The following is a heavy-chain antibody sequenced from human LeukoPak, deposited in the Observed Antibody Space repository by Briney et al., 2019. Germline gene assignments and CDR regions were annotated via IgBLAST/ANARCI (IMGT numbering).Heavy chain of an antibody. J-gene: IGHJ4*02. CDR3: ARDPPGTGAYLDY. CDR1: GGSIIGYY. CDR2: IYYSGST. V-gene: IGHV4-59*01. Sequence: PSETLSLTCTVSGGSIIGYYWSWIRQPPGKELEYIGYIYYSGSTNYNPSFKSRVTISVDTSKNQFSLKLSSVTAADTAVYYCARDPPGTGAYLDYWGQGTLVTVPS. D-gene: IGHD2-8*02.